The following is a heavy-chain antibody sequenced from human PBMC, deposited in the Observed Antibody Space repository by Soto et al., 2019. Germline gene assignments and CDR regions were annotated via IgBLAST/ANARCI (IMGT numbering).Heavy chain of an antibody. V-gene: IGHV3-23*01. Sequence: EVQLLESGGGLVQPGGSLRLSCAASGFTFSSYAMTWVRQAPGKGLEWVSAISGSGTNRYYADSVKGRFTISRDNXXXXXYLQMNSLRAEDTAVYYCAKDRVDYGDYRGLDYWGQGTLVTVSS. CDR1: GFTFSSYA. CDR2: ISGSGTNR. CDR3: AKDRVDYGDYRGLDY. D-gene: IGHD4-17*01. J-gene: IGHJ4*02.